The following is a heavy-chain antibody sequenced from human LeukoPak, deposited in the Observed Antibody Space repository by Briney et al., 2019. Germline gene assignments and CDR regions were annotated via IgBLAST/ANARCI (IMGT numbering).Heavy chain of an antibody. CDR1: GFIFSNYW. Sequence: HPGGSLRLSCAASGFIFSNYWMTWVRQAPGKGLEWVAHIRQDGSERHYVDPVKDRFTISRDNAKNSLDLQMDSLRAEDTAVYYCARDWGSTGYDLYDSWGQGTLVTVSS. CDR2: IRQDGSER. D-gene: IGHD5-12*01. J-gene: IGHJ4*02. V-gene: IGHV3-7*01. CDR3: ARDWGSTGYDLYDS.